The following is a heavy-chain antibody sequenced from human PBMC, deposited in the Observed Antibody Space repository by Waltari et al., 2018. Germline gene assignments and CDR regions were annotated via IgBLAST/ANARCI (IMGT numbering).Heavy chain of an antibody. J-gene: IGHJ5*02. CDR3: ASKADPEDWGFDP. CDR1: GFTFSSYG. CDR2: IRYDGRNK. Sequence: VQLVESGGGVVQPGGSLRLSCSASGFTFSSYGMHWVRQAPGKGLEGGAFIRYDGRNKYYADSVKGRFTISRDNSKNTLDLQMNSLRAEDTAVDYCASKADPEDWGFDPWGQGTLVTVSS. D-gene: IGHD7-27*01. V-gene: IGHV3-30*02.